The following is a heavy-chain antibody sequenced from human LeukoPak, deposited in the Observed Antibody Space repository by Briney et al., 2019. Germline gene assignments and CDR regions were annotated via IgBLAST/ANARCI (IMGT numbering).Heavy chain of an antibody. V-gene: IGHV4-34*01. CDR3: ARIRYFDPFDY. D-gene: IGHD3-9*01. Sequence: SETLSLTRAVYGGSFSGYYWSWIRQPPGKGLEWIGEINHSGSTNYNPSLKSRVTISVDTSKNQFSLKLSSVTAADTAVYYCARIRYFDPFDYWGQGTLVTVSS. CDR1: GGSFSGYY. CDR2: INHSGST. J-gene: IGHJ4*02.